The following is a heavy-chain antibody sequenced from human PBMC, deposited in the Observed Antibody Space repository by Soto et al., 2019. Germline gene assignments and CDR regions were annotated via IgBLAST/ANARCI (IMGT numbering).Heavy chain of an antibody. CDR1: GFTFDSCA. Sequence: EVQILESGGGLVQPGESLRLSCAASGFTFDSCAMSWVRQAPGKGLEWILGISGGGGSTYYADSVKGRFTISRDNSKNTVYLQMNSLRADDTAVYYCAKGKTSGWYYFDFWGQGTLVTVSS. CDR3: AKGKTSGWYYFDF. V-gene: IGHV3-23*01. CDR2: ISGGGGST. D-gene: IGHD6-19*01. J-gene: IGHJ4*02.